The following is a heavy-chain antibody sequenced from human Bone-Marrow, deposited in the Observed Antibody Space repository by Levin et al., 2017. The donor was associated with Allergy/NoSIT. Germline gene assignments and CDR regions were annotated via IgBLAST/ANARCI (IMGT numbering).Heavy chain of an antibody. CDR1: GLTFSDFY. CDR2: ISSSSSYT. Sequence: GGSLRLSCAASGLTFSDFYMSWIRQAPGKGLEWVSYISSSSSYTNYADSVRGRFTISRDNAKNSLYLQMNSLRAEDTAVYYCARARGSGWYHDYWGQGTLVTVSS. D-gene: IGHD6-19*01. V-gene: IGHV3-11*05. CDR3: ARARGSGWYHDY. J-gene: IGHJ4*02.